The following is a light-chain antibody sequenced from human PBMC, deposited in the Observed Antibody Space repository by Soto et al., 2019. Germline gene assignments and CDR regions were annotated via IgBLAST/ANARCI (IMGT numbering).Light chain of an antibody. J-gene: IGKJ1*01. CDR2: DVY. Sequence: EIVMTQSQSTLSVSPFEIATLSFMASQSVSIKLAWYQQKPGQAPRLLIHDVYNRATGIPDRFSGSGSGTDFTLTISSLQSEDFAVYYCQQYNNWPRTFGQGTKVDIK. CDR1: QSVSIK. V-gene: IGKV3D-15*01. CDR3: QQYNNWPRT.